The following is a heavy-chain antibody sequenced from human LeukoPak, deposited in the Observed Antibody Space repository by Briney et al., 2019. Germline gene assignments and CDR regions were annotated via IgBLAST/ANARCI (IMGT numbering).Heavy chain of an antibody. Sequence: PSQTLSRTGTVSGVSISSGNFYWAWIRQPAGKGLEWIGLIYTSGSTNYNPSLKTRVTISVDTSRNQFSLKMSSMTAADTAVYFCARDTLYSFWSGSYHTTYYFDSWGQGTLVTVSS. CDR1: GVSISSGNFY. V-gene: IGHV4-61*02. D-gene: IGHD3-3*01. CDR3: ARDTLYSFWSGSYHTTYYFDS. CDR2: IYTSGST. J-gene: IGHJ4*02.